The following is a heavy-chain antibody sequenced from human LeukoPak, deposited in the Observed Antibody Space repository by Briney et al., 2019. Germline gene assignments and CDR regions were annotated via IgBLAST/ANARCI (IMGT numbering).Heavy chain of an antibody. D-gene: IGHD3-22*01. CDR3: AKDPERSSYYDSSGQFDY. Sequence: GGSLRLSCAASGFTFSSYAMSWVRQAPGKGLEWVSAISGSGGSTYYADSVKGRFTISRDNSKNTLYLQMNSLRAEDTAVYYCAKDPERSSYYDSSGQFDYWGQGTLVTVSS. J-gene: IGHJ4*02. V-gene: IGHV3-23*01. CDR2: ISGSGGST. CDR1: GFTFSSYA.